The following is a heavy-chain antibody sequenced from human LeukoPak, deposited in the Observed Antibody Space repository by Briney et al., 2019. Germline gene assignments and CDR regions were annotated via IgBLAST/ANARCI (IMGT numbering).Heavy chain of an antibody. CDR3: SRGLHDYGDSNYYFDQ. Sequence: GGSLRLSCTASGFSFGDDAWSWFRQAPGRGLEFVSFIRKKGYGETTDYAASVRGRFTISRDDAKSTAYLQLNSLEIEDTALYYCSRGLHDYGDSNYYFDQWGRGTQVIVSS. CDR1: GFSFGDDA. V-gene: IGHV3-49*03. D-gene: IGHD4-17*01. J-gene: IGHJ4*02. CDR2: IRKKGYGETT.